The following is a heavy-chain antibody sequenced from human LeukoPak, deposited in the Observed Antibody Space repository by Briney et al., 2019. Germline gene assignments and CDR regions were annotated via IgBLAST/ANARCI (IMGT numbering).Heavy chain of an antibody. V-gene: IGHV1-18*01. CDR3: ARDPGTPVPVLLWFGELSTAIDY. Sequence: ASVKVSCKASGYTFTSYGISWVRQAPGQGLEWMGWISAYNGNTNYAQKLQGRVTMTTDTSTSTAYMELRSLRSDDTAVYYCARDPGTPVPVLLWFGELSTAIDYWGQGTLVTVSS. J-gene: IGHJ4*02. CDR2: ISAYNGNT. D-gene: IGHD3-10*01. CDR1: GYTFTSYG.